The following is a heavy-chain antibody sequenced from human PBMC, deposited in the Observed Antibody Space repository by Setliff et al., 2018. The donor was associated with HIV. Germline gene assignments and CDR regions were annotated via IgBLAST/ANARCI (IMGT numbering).Heavy chain of an antibody. CDR2: ISSSSNTI. D-gene: IGHD1-26*01. CDR1: GFSVSHYS. J-gene: IGHJ4*02. Sequence: GGSLRLSCAASGFSVSHYSTNWVRQAPGKGLEWISYISSSSNTIYYADSVKGRLAISRDNAKNSLYLQMNSLRAEDTAVYYCVREIVGATDYLDYWGQGTLVTVSS. V-gene: IGHV3-48*01. CDR3: VREIVGATDYLDY.